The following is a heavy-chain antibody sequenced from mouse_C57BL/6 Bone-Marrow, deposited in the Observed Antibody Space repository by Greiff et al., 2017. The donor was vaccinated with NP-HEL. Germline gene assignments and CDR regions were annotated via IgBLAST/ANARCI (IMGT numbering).Heavy chain of an antibody. V-gene: IGHV7-3*01. CDR1: GFTFTDYY. Sequence: DVKLLESGGGLVQPGGSLSLSCAASGFTFTDYYMSWVRQPPGKALEWLGFIRHKANGYTTEYSASVKGRFTISRENSQILLDLQMNALGAEDSATDYCARYSNYEDYFDYWGQGTTLTVSS. D-gene: IGHD2-1*01. CDR2: IRHKANGYTT. CDR3: ARYSNYEDYFDY. J-gene: IGHJ2*01.